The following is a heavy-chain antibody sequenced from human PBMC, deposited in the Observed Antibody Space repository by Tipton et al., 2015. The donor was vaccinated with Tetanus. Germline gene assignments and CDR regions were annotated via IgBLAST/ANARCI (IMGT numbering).Heavy chain of an antibody. CDR2: ISWNSGSI. CDR3: ARDLEWSIDY. Sequence: VQLVQSGGGVVQPGRSLRLSCAASGFTFDDYAMHWVRQAPGKGLEWVSGISWNSGSIGYADSVKGRFTISRDDAKDTLYLQMNSLRAEDTAVYYCARDLEWSIDYWGQGTLVTVSS. CDR1: GFTFDDYA. J-gene: IGHJ4*02. V-gene: IGHV3-9*01. D-gene: IGHD3-3*01.